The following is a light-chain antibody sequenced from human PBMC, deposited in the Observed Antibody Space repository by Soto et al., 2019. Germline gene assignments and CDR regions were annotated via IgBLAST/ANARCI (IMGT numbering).Light chain of an antibody. CDR1: QGIANY. V-gene: IGKV1-27*01. CDR2: AAS. J-gene: IGKJ1*01. CDR3: QKYNSAPRT. Sequence: DIQMTQSPSSLSASVGDRVTITCRASQGIANYLAWYQHKPGKVPNLLIYAASTVQSGVPSSFSGGGSGTDFTLTISSLQPEDAATFYCQKYNSAPRTFGQWTKV.